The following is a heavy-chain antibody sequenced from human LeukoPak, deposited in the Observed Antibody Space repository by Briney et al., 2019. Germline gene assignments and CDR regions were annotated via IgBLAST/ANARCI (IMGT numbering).Heavy chain of an antibody. CDR1: GGSLSSYY. CDR2: IYPSGTT. CDR3: ADDYGD. V-gene: IGHV4-4*07. D-gene: IGHD4-17*01. Sequence: PSETLSLSCSVSGGSLSSYYWSWIRQPAGKGLEWIGRIYPSGTTHYNPSLKSRVTMSVDTSKKQFSLKLISVTGADTAVYYCADDYGDWGEGALVTVSS. J-gene: IGHJ4*02.